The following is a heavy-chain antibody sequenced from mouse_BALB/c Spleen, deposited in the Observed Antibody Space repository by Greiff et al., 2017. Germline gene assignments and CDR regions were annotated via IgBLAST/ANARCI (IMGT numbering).Heavy chain of an antibody. V-gene: IGHV5-6-4*01. J-gene: IGHJ2*01. Sequence: EVKLMESGGGLVKPGGSLKLSCAASGFTFSSYTMSWVRQTPEKRLEWVATISSGGSYTYYPDSVKGRFTISRDNAKNTLYLQMSSLKSEDTAMYYCTRVYYYGRSSFDYWGQGTTLTVSS. CDR1: GFTFSSYT. CDR3: TRVYYYGRSSFDY. CDR2: ISSGGSYT. D-gene: IGHD1-1*01.